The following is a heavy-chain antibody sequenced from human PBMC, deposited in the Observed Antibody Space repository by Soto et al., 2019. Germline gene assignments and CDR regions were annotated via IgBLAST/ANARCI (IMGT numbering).Heavy chain of an antibody. CDR3: ARDRPGGFGELFPQYDGMDV. V-gene: IGHV4-59*01. D-gene: IGHD3-10*01. CDR1: GGSISSYY. J-gene: IGHJ6*02. CDR2: IYYSGST. Sequence: SETLSLTCTVSGGSISSYYWSWIRQPPGKGLEWIGYIYYSGSTNYNPSLKSRVTISVDTSKNQFSLKLSSVTAADTAVYYCARDRPGGFGELFPQYDGMDVWGQGTTVTVSS.